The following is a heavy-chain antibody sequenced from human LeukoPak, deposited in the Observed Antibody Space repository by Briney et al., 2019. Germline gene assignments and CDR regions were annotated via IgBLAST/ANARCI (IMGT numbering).Heavy chain of an antibody. Sequence: GGSLRLSCAVSGFTFSSYWMSWARQAPGKGLEWVANIKEDGSEKYYVDSVKGRFPISRDNAKNSLYLQMNSLRAEDTAVYYCARMGYCSSTSCFYGMDVWGHGTTVTVSS. CDR2: IKEDGSEK. CDR1: GFTFSSYW. V-gene: IGHV3-7*05. J-gene: IGHJ6*02. D-gene: IGHD2-2*01. CDR3: ARMGYCSSTSCFYGMDV.